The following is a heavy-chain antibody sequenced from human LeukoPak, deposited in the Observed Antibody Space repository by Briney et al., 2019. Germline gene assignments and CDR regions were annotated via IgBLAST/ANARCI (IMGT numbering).Heavy chain of an antibody. CDR1: GGSISSFY. V-gene: IGHV4-59*08. J-gene: IGHJ5*02. Sequence: PSETLSLTCTVSGGSISSFYWSWLRQPPRKGLEWIGYIYYTGSTNYNSSLKSRVTISVGPSKNQFSLKLSSVPAADTAVYYCARVTSRLGWFDPWGQGTLVTVSS. CDR3: ARVTSRLGWFDP. D-gene: IGHD1-14*01. CDR2: IYYTGST.